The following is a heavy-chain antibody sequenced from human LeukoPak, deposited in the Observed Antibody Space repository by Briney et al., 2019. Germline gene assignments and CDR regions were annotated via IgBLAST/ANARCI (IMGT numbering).Heavy chain of an antibody. CDR3: AELGITMIGGV. J-gene: IGHJ6*04. D-gene: IGHD3-10*02. Sequence: GGSLRLSCAASGFTFSDYSMTWVRQAPGKGLDWVSYISSSSRIISYADSVKGRFTISRDNAKNFLYLQMNSLRAKDTAVYYCAELGITMIGGVWGKGTTVTISS. CDR1: GFTFSDYS. CDR2: ISSSSRII. V-gene: IGHV3-48*04.